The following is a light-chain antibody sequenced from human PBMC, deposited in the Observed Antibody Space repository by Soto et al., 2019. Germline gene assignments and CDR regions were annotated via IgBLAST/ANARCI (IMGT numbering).Light chain of an antibody. Sequence: EDVLTQSPATLSLSPGERASLSYSASQSVSSNLAWYQQRPGQAPRLLIYDASNRATGIPARFSGSGSGTDFTLTISSLQPEDFALYYCHQRSNWPPTFGGGTKVAIK. CDR2: DAS. CDR3: HQRSNWPPT. J-gene: IGKJ4*01. CDR1: QSVSSN. V-gene: IGKV3-11*01.